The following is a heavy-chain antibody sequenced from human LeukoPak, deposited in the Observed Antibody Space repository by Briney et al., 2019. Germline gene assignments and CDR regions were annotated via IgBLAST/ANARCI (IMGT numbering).Heavy chain of an antibody. CDR1: GFTVSSNY. CDR2: IYSGGST. V-gene: IGHV3-53*01. J-gene: IGHJ4*02. Sequence: TGGSLRLSCAASGFTVSSNYMSWVRQAPGKGLEWVSVIYSGGSTYYADSVKGRFTISRDNSENTLYLQMNSLRAEDTAVYYCARGSRSSGWFDYWGQGTLVTVSS. CDR3: ARGSRSSGWFDY. D-gene: IGHD6-19*01.